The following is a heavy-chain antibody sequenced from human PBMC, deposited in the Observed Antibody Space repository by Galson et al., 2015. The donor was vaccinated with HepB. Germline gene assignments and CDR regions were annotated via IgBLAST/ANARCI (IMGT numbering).Heavy chain of an antibody. Sequence: SLRLSCAASGFTFSSYAMHWVRQAPGKGLEWVAVISYDGSNKYYADSVKGRFTISRDNSKNTLYLQMNSLRAEDTAVYYCARRYCSSTSCYGFDYWGQGTLVTVSS. V-gene: IGHV3-30-3*01. CDR3: ARRYCSSTSCYGFDY. CDR1: GFTFSSYA. J-gene: IGHJ4*02. CDR2: ISYDGSNK. D-gene: IGHD2-2*01.